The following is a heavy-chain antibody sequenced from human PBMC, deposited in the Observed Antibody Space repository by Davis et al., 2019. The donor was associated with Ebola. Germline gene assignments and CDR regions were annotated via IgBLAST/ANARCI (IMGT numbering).Heavy chain of an antibody. CDR1: GFTFSSYG. Sequence: GESLKISCAASGFTFSSYGMHWVRQAPGKGLEWVAVIWYDGSNKYYADSVKGRFTISRDNAKNTLYLQMNSLRAEDTAVYYCANYGDYDEGGYYYYYYGMDVWGKGTTVTVSS. CDR3: ANYGDYDEGGYYYYYYGMDV. V-gene: IGHV3-33*03. D-gene: IGHD4-17*01. CDR2: IWYDGSNK. J-gene: IGHJ6*04.